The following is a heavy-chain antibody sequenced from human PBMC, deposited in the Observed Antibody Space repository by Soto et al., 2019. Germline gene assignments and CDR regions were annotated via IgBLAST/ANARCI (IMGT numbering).Heavy chain of an antibody. Sequence: SETLSLTCTVSGGSISSYYWSWIRQPPGKGLEWIGYIYYSGSTNYNPSLKSRVTISVDTSKNQFSLKLSSVTAADTAVYYCAREGYYYDSSGYGPYYYYGMDVWGQGTTVT. CDR3: AREGYYYDSSGYGPYYYYGMDV. V-gene: IGHV4-59*01. CDR1: GGSISSYY. D-gene: IGHD3-22*01. J-gene: IGHJ6*02. CDR2: IYYSGST.